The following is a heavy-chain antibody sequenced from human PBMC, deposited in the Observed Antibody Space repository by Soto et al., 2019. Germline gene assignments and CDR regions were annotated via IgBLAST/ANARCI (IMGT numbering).Heavy chain of an antibody. D-gene: IGHD2-2*01. Sequence: QVQLVQSGTEVKKPGASVNVSCKTSGYTFTGYGISWVRQAPGQGLEWMGWISPYNGNTNFGQKVHGRVTMTTDTSTSTGYLELRSLRSDGTAVYYCTRGPLPACSSTNCYWDYYAMDVWGQGTTVTVSS. CDR1: GYTFTGYG. J-gene: IGHJ6*02. V-gene: IGHV1-18*01. CDR3: TRGPLPACSSTNCYWDYYAMDV. CDR2: ISPYNGNT.